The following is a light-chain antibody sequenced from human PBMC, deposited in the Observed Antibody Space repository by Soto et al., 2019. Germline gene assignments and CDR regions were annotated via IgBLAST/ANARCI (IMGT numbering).Light chain of an antibody. J-gene: IGKJ1*01. V-gene: IGKV1-5*03. CDR2: KAS. CDR1: QSISSW. CDR3: QQYNDWWT. Sequence: DIQLSLSPSSLSASVGDRVTITCRASQSISSWLAWYQQKPGKAPKLLIYKASSLESGVPARFSGSGSGTEFTLTISSLQSEDFAVYYCQQYNDWWTFGQGTKVDIK.